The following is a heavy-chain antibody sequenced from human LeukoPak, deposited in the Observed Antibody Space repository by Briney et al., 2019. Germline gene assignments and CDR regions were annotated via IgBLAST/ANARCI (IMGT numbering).Heavy chain of an antibody. J-gene: IGHJ4*02. CDR1: GLTVSSNY. Sequence: GGSLRLSCAASGLTVSSNYMNWVRQAPGKGLEWVSSISSSSSYIYYADSVTGRFTISRDNAKNSLYLQMNSLRAEDTAVYYCARGRRGFDYWGQGTLVTVSS. D-gene: IGHD5-24*01. CDR2: ISSSSSYI. CDR3: ARGRRGFDY. V-gene: IGHV3-21*01.